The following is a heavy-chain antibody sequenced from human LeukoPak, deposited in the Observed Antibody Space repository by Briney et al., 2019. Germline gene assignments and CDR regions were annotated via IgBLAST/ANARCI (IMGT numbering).Heavy chain of an antibody. CDR1: GGSFSGYY. J-gene: IGHJ6*03. CDR3: ARYSSGWPTAYYYYMDV. V-gene: IGHV4-34*01. Sequence: SETLSLTCAVYGGSFSGYYWSWIRQPPGKGLEWIGEINHSGSTNYNPSLKSRVTISVDTSKNQFSLKLSSVTAADTAVYYCARYSSGWPTAYYYYMDVWGKGTTVTVSS. D-gene: IGHD6-19*01. CDR2: INHSGST.